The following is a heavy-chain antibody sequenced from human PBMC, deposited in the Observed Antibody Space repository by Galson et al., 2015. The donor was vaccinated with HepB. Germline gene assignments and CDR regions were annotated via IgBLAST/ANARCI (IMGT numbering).Heavy chain of an antibody. V-gene: IGHV3-15*01. CDR1: GFTFSNAW. CDR2: IKSKTDGGTT. CDR3: TTTYYDYVWGSYSSVDV. J-gene: IGHJ6*02. D-gene: IGHD3-16*01. Sequence: SLRLSCAASGFTFSNAWMSWVRQAPGKGLEWVGRIKSKTDGGTTDYAAPVKGRFTISRDDSKNTLYLQMNSLKTEDTAVYYCTTTYYDYVWGSYSSVDVWGQGTTVTVSS.